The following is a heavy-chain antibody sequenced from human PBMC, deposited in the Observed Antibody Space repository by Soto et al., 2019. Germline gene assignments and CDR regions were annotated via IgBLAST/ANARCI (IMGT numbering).Heavy chain of an antibody. CDR2: ISAYNGNT. Sequence: QVQLVQSGAEVKKPGASVKVSCKASGYTFTSYGISWVRQAPEQGLEWMGWISAYNGNTNYAQKLQGRVTMTTDTSTSTAYMELRSLRSDDTAVYYCAREVLEWLFPPKTNYYYYYYMDVWGKGTTVTVSS. D-gene: IGHD3-3*01. CDR1: GYTFTSYG. V-gene: IGHV1-18*01. CDR3: AREVLEWLFPPKTNYYYYYYMDV. J-gene: IGHJ6*03.